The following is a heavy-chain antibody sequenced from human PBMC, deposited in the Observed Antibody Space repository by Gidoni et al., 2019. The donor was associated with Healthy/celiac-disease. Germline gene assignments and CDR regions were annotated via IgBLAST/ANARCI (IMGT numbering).Heavy chain of an antibody. V-gene: IGHV4-34*01. CDR1: GGSFSGYY. Sequence: QVQLQQWGAGLLKPSETLSLTCAVYGGSFSGYYWSWIRQPPGKGLEWIGEINNSGRTNYNPSLKSRVTISVDTSKNQFSLKLSSVTAADTAVYYCARGPRSITMVRGVNPFDPWGQGTLVTVSS. CDR3: ARGPRSITMVRGVNPFDP. J-gene: IGHJ5*02. D-gene: IGHD3-10*01. CDR2: INNSGRT.